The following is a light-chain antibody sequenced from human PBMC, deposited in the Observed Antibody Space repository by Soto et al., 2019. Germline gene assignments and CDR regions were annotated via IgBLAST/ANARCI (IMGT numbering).Light chain of an antibody. Sequence: QSVLTQPASVSGSPGQSITLSCTGTSSDVGGYNYVSWYQQHPGHAPKHMIYDVSNRPSGVSNRFSGSKSGNTASLTISGLQAEDEADYYCSSYTSSSSYVFGTGTKVTVL. J-gene: IGLJ1*01. CDR3: SSYTSSSSYV. CDR1: SSDVGGYNY. V-gene: IGLV2-14*03. CDR2: DVS.